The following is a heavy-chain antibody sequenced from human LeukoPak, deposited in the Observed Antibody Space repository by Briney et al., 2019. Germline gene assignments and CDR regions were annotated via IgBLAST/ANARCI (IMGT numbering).Heavy chain of an antibody. D-gene: IGHD3-3*01. CDR1: GYTFTGYY. Sequence: ASVKVSCKASGYTFTGYYMHWVRQAPRQGLEWMGIINPSGGSTSYARKFQGRVTMTRDTSTSTVYMELSSLRSENTAVYYCAGGEKSGYWFDPWGQGTLVTVSS. CDR3: AGGEKSGYWFDP. CDR2: INPSGGST. J-gene: IGHJ5*02. V-gene: IGHV1-46*01.